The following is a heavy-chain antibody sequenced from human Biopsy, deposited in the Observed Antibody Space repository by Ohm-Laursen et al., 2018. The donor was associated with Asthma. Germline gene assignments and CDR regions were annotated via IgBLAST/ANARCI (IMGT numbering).Heavy chain of an antibody. V-gene: IGHV3-53*01. Sequence: SLRLSCAASGFTVSRDHMFWLRQAPGKGLEWVSVIYSGGTSHTADSVRGRFTISRDFSKNTLHLQMHSLIVEDTAVYYCARGDSSGWSYYYFDYWGQGTLVTVSS. J-gene: IGHJ4*02. CDR1: GFTVSRDH. CDR2: IYSGGTS. D-gene: IGHD6-19*01. CDR3: ARGDSSGWSYYYFDY.